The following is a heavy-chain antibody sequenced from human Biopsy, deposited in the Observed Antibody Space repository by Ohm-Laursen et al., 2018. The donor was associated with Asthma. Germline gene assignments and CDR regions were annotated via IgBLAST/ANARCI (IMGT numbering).Heavy chain of an antibody. D-gene: IGHD2-2*01. Sequence: ASVKVSCKSLGGTFNTYVIGWVRQAPGQGLEWMGGINSVFGTTTYPQKFQDRVTITADDYTSTVYMELSSLRSEDTAVYFCARKAGSCISRTCYSLDFWGQGTLVTVSS. CDR1: GGTFNTYV. J-gene: IGHJ4*02. CDR3: ARKAGSCISRTCYSLDF. CDR2: INSVFGTT. V-gene: IGHV1-69*13.